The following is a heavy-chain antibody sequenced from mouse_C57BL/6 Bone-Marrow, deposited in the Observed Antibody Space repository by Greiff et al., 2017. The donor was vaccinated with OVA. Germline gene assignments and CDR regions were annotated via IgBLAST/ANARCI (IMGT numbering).Heavy chain of an antibody. Sequence: VQLQQPGAELVKPGASVKLSCKASGYTFTSYWMHWVKQRPGQGLEWIGMIHPNSGSTNYNEKFKSKATLTVDKSSSTAYMQLSSLTSEDSAVYYCARSGGYYYASYFDVWGTGTTVTVSS. CDR3: ARSGGYYYASYFDV. J-gene: IGHJ1*03. CDR2: IHPNSGST. V-gene: IGHV1-64*01. CDR1: GYTFTSYW. D-gene: IGHD1-1*01.